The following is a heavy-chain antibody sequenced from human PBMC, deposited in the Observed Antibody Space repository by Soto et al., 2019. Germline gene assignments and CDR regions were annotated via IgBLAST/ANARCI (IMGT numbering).Heavy chain of an antibody. CDR1: GFTLGGYW. CDR2: ISSAGSST. CDR3: ARENSAYGEPATSYYCNYVDV. J-gene: IGHJ6*03. V-gene: IGHV3-74*01. D-gene: IGHD4-17*01. Sequence: EVQLVESGGGLVQPGGSLRLSCAASGFTLGGYWMNWVRQAPGKGLVWVSRISSAGSSTTYADSVKGRFIFSRDNAKTTPYLQVKGLRAEDTAVYYCARENSAYGEPATSYYCNYVDVWGKGTRVTVSS.